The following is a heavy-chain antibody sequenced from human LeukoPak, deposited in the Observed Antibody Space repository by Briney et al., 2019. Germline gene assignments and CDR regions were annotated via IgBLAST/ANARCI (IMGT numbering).Heavy chain of an antibody. CDR3: AKEGYANSWYRFDY. V-gene: IGHV3-23*01. D-gene: IGHD6-13*01. CDR1: GFTFSSYA. Sequence: GGSLRLSCAASGFTFSSYAMSWVRQAPGKGLEWVSGISGSGGGTYYADSVKGRFNISRDNSKNMVYLQMNRLRAEDTAVYHCAKEGYANSWYRFDYWGQGTLVTVSS. CDR2: ISGSGGGT. J-gene: IGHJ4*02.